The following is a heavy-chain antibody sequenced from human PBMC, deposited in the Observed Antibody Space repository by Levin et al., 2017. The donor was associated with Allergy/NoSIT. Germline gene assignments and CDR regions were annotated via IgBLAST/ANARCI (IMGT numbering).Heavy chain of an antibody. CDR1: GVSVSSDDYY. CDR3: ARGKDSVCLNN. V-gene: IGHV4-31*03. Sequence: SETLSLTCTVSGPVSGVSVSSDDYYWSWIRQHPGKGLEWIGYIRYNDSTHYNPSLKSRVTISRHTSENHFSVKLSSVTAADTAVYCCARGKDSVCLNNWGQGILVTVSP. D-gene: IGHD5/OR15-5a*01. J-gene: IGHJ4*02. CDR2: IRYNDST.